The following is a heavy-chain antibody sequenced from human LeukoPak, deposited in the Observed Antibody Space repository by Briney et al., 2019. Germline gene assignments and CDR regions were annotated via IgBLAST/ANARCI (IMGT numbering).Heavy chain of an antibody. D-gene: IGHD5-18*01. CDR2: INHSGST. J-gene: IGHJ4*02. V-gene: IGHV4-34*01. Sequence: SGTLSLTCAVYGGSFSGYYWSWIRQPPGKGLEWIGEINHSGSTNYNPSLKRRVTISVDTSKNQFSRKLSSVTAADTAVYYCALYSYGPNYFDYWGQGTLVTVSS. CDR3: ALYSYGPNYFDY. CDR1: GGSFSGYY.